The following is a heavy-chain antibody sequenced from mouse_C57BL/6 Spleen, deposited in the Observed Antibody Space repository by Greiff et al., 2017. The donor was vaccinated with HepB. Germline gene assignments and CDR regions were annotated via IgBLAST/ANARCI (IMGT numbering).Heavy chain of an antibody. CDR2: IYPRSGNT. Sequence: VQLQQSGAELARPGASVKLSCKASGYTFTSYGISWVKQSTGQGLEWIGEIYPRSGNTYYNEKFKGKATLTADKSSSTAYMELRSLTSEDSAVYFCARMGYGNYVGYYAMDYWGQGTSVTVSS. CDR1: GYTFTSYG. D-gene: IGHD2-1*01. J-gene: IGHJ4*01. CDR3: ARMGYGNYVGYYAMDY. V-gene: IGHV1-81*01.